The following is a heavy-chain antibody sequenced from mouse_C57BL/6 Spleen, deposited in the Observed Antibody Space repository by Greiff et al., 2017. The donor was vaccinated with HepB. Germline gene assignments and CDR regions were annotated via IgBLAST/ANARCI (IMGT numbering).Heavy chain of an antibody. CDR2: ISYDGSN. CDR1: GYSITSGYY. V-gene: IGHV3-6*01. Sequence: DVKLQESGPGLVKPSQSLSLTCSVTGYSITSGYYWNWIRQFPGNILEWMGYISYDGSNNYNPSLKNRTTITRDTSKNQFFLKLNSVTTEDTATYYCARRGYGDHYAMDYWGQGTSVTVSS. D-gene: IGHD2-13*01. CDR3: ARRGYGDHYAMDY. J-gene: IGHJ4*01.